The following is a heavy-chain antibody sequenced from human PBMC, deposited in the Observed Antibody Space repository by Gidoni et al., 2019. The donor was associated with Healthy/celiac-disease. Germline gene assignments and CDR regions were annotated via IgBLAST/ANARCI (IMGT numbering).Heavy chain of an antibody. CDR3: ARAVLLWFGEKRDAFDI. CDR2: INHSGST. V-gene: IGHV4-34*01. CDR1: GGSFSGYY. J-gene: IGHJ3*02. D-gene: IGHD3-10*01. Sequence: QVQLQQWGAGLLKPSETLSLTCAVYGGSFSGYYWSWTRQPPGKGLAWIGEINHSGSTHYNPSLKSRVTISVDTSKNQFSLKLSSVTAADTAVYYCARAVLLWFGEKRDAFDIWGQGTMVTVSS.